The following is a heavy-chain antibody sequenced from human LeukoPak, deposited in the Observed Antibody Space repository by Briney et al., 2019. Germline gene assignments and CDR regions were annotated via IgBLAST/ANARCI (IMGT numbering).Heavy chain of an antibody. CDR1: GFTFSSYG. CDR3: ARWGSYSGSHFDY. J-gene: IGHJ4*02. D-gene: IGHD1-26*01. Sequence: GGSLRLSCAASGFTFSSYGMNWVRQAPGKGLEWVSGISGNGGSTYYADSVKGRFTISRDNAKNTLYLQMNSLRAEDTAVYYCARWGSYSGSHFDYWGQGTLVTVSS. V-gene: IGHV3-23*01. CDR2: ISGNGGST.